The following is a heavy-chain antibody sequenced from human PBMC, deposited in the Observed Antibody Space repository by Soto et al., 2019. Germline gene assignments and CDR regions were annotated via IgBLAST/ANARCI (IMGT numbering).Heavy chain of an antibody. Sequence: PSETLSLTCTVSGASITSGNYYWGWIRQPPGKGLQWIGSSSYTGNTYFNPSLRSRVTISFDTSKNQFSLRLTSVTASDTAVYYCARPDSSRWAASFGSWGQGTLVSVS. CDR3: ARPDSSRWAASFGS. J-gene: IGHJ4*02. CDR1: GASITSGNYY. CDR2: SSYTGNT. D-gene: IGHD6-13*01. V-gene: IGHV4-39*01.